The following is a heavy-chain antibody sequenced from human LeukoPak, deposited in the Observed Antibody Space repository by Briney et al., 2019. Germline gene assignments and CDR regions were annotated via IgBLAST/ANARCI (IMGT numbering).Heavy chain of an antibody. Sequence: PSETLSLTCTVSGGSINHGGSSWIWVRQPPGQGLEWIGYIYHSGSTYYNPSLRSRVTMSVDMSKNQVSLNLTSLTVADTATYYCARENILSGGADYWGQGTLVIVSS. CDR2: IYHSGST. D-gene: IGHD3-9*01. V-gene: IGHV4-30-2*01. CDR3: ARENILSGGADY. J-gene: IGHJ4*02. CDR1: GGSINHGGSS.